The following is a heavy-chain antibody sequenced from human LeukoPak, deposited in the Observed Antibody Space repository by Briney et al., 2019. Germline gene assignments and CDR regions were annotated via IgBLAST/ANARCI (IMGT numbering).Heavy chain of an antibody. CDR2: IYDSGRT. CDR1: GGSISSGGYY. D-gene: IGHD6-13*01. Sequence: SQTPSLTCTVSGGSISSGGYYWSWIRQPPGKGLEWIGYIYDSGRTYYNPSLKSRVTISVARSKNQFSLKLSSVTAADTAVYYCASRTGFSSSWYSAEYFQHWGQGTLVTVSS. V-gene: IGHV4-30-2*01. CDR3: ASRTGFSSSWYSAEYFQH. J-gene: IGHJ1*01.